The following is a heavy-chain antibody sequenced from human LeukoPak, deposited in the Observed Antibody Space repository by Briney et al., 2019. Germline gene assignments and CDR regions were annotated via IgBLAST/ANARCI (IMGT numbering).Heavy chain of an antibody. CDR2: IYYSGST. V-gene: IGHV4-39*01. D-gene: IGHD1-1*01. CDR3: ARLARTDLEYFDY. Sequence: PSETLSLTCTVPGGSISSTSYYWGWIRQPPGKGLEWIGSIYYSGSTYYNPSLKSRVTISVDTSKNQFSLMLSSVTAADTAVYYCARLARTDLEYFDYWGQGTLVTVSS. CDR1: GGSISSTSYY. J-gene: IGHJ4*02.